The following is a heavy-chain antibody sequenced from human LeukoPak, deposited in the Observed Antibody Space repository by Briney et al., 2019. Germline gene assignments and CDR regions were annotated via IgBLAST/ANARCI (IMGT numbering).Heavy chain of an antibody. CDR3: ARDAVAASYDAFDI. V-gene: IGHV3-66*01. CDR1: GFTVSSNY. J-gene: IGHJ3*02. CDR2: IYSGDNT. Sequence: GGSLRLSCAASGFTVSSNYMSWVRQAPGKRLEWVSLIYSGDNTYYADSVKGRFTISRDNSKNTLYLQMNSLRAEDTAVYYCARDAVAASYDAFDIWGQGTMVTVSS. D-gene: IGHD6-19*01.